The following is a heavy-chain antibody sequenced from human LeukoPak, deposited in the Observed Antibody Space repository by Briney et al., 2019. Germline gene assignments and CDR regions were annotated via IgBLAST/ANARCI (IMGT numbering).Heavy chain of an antibody. J-gene: IGHJ4*02. D-gene: IGHD3-22*01. Sequence: GGSLRLSCAASGFTFSSYAMHWVRQAPGKGLEWVAVISYDGSNKYYADSVKGRFTISRDNSKNTLYLQMNSLRAEDTAVYYCARAGNYYDSSGYHYWGQGTLVTVSS. CDR3: ARAGNYYDSSGYHY. V-gene: IGHV3-30-3*01. CDR1: GFTFSSYA. CDR2: ISYDGSNK.